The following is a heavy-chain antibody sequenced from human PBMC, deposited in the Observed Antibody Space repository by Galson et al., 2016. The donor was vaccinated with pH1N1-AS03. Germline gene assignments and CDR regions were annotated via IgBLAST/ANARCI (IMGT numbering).Heavy chain of an antibody. Sequence: SETLSLTCTVSGGSITSSSSYWGWIRQPPGKGLERIGSIHYRGTTYYNTSLKSRITISVYTSKNQFSLRLSSLTAADTAVYYCARHAQDYLWGSYRYYDYWGQGTLVT. CDR3: ARHAQDYLWGSYRYYDY. CDR1: GGSITSSSSY. D-gene: IGHD3-16*02. CDR2: IHYRGTT. V-gene: IGHV4-39*01. J-gene: IGHJ4*02.